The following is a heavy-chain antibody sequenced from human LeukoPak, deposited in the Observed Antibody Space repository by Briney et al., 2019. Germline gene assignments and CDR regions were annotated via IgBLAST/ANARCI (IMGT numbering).Heavy chain of an antibody. V-gene: IGHV4-39*01. Sequence: SETLSLTCTASGGSITSSSDYWGWIPQPPGKGLEWIGTFYYSGNTYYNPPLKSRVTISIDASKNQFSLKLSSVTAADTAVYYCARPRSLRGRNFDYWGQGTLVTVSS. CDR1: GGSITSSSDY. CDR3: ARPRSLRGRNFDY. D-gene: IGHD3/OR15-3a*01. J-gene: IGHJ4*02. CDR2: FYYSGNT.